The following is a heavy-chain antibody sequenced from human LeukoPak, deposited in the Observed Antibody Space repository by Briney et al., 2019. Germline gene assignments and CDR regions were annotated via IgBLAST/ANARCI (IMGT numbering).Heavy chain of an antibody. CDR3: ARGDGQWFGDLDWFDP. Sequence: SETLSLTCAVYGGSFSGYYWSWIRQPPGKGLEWIGYIYYSGSTNYNPSLKSRVTISVDTSKNQFSLKLSSVTAADTAVYYCARGDGQWFGDLDWFDPWGQGTLVTVSS. CDR1: GGSFSGYY. V-gene: IGHV4-59*01. CDR2: IYYSGST. J-gene: IGHJ5*02. D-gene: IGHD3-10*01.